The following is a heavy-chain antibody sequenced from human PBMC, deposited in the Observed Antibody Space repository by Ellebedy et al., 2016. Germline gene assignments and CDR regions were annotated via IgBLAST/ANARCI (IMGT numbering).Heavy chain of an antibody. CDR2: IYYSGST. J-gene: IGHJ4*02. Sequence: SETLSLTCTVSGGSISSYYWSWIRQPPGKGLEWIGYIYYSGSTNYNPSLKSRVTISVDTSKNQFSLKLSSVTAADTAVYYCAREMATMGGDGAYIDYWGQGTLVTVSS. V-gene: IGHV4-59*01. CDR1: GGSISSYY. CDR3: AREMATMGGDGAYIDY. D-gene: IGHD5-24*01.